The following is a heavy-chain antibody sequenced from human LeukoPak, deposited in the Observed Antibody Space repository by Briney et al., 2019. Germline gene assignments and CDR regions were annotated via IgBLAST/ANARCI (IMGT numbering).Heavy chain of an antibody. D-gene: IGHD3-10*01. J-gene: IGHJ4*02. CDR2: IYYSGST. V-gene: IGHV4-30-4*01. CDR3: ARSRITSPYFDY. Sequence: SETLSLTCTVSGGSISSGDYYWSWIRQPPGKGLEWIGNIYYSGSTHYNPSLKSRVTISVDTSKNQFSLKLSSVTAADTAVYYCARSRITSPYFDYWGQGTLVTVSS. CDR1: GGSISSGDYY.